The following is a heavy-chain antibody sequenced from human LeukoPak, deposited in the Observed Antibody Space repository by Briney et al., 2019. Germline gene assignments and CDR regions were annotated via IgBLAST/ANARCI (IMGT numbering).Heavy chain of an antibody. CDR1: RFTFSNYW. CDR2: IKQDGGVQ. J-gene: IGHJ4*02. V-gene: IGHV3-7*02. Sequence: PGESLTLSCLASRFTFSNYWMTWIRQAPGKGLEWVANIKQDGGVQNYVDSVKGRFTISRDNAKNSLYLQMNSLRDEDTAVYYCARGERWLQFDYWGQGTLVTVSS. CDR3: ARGERWLQFDY. D-gene: IGHD5-24*01.